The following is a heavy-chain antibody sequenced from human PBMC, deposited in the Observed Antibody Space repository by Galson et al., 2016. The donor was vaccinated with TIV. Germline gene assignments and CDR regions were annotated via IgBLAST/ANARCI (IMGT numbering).Heavy chain of an antibody. V-gene: IGHV4-30-4*01. D-gene: IGHD2-2*01. J-gene: IGHJ6*02. CDR3: ARAWGSTSFWEGVHYYYCMDV. CDR2: IHYSGST. CDR1: GGSISSGDFF. Sequence: TLSLTCSVSGGSISSGDFFWTWVRQPPGKGLEWIGFIHYSGSTHYTPSLKSRITISLATSKNQFSLKLSSVTAADTAVYYCARAWGSTSFWEGVHYYYCMDVWGQGTTVTVSS.